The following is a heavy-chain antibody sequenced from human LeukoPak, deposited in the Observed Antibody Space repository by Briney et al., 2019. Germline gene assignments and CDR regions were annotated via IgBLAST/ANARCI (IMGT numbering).Heavy chain of an antibody. CDR1: GYTFTSYV. CDR2: MNPNSGNT. CDR3: VKESGAVFGPDYFDS. V-gene: IGHV1-8*02. D-gene: IGHD6-19*01. Sequence: ASVKVSCKASGYTFTSYVINWVRQAPGQGLEWMGWMNPNSGNTGYTQKFQGRVAMTRDNSITTAYMELSSLRSEDTAVYYCVKESGAVFGPDYFDSWGQGTLVIVSS. J-gene: IGHJ4*02.